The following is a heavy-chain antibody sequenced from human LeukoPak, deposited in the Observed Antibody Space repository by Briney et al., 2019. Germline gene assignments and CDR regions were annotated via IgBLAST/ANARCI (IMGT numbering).Heavy chain of an antibody. D-gene: IGHD6-19*01. CDR3: ARYKEVAVAGLDY. CDR2: IYYSGST. J-gene: IGHJ4*02. CDR1: GGSISSYY. V-gene: IGHV4-59*08. Sequence: SETLSLTCTVSGGSISSYYWSWIRQPPGKGLEWIGYIYYSGSTNYNPSLKSRVTISVDTSKNQFSLKLSSVTAADTAVYYCARYKEVAVAGLDYWGQGTLVTVSS.